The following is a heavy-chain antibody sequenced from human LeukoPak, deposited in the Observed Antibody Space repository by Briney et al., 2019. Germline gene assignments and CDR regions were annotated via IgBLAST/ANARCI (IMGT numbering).Heavy chain of an antibody. CDR1: GFTFSSYS. CDR3: ARDWEGIRFDP. V-gene: IGHV3-48*04. D-gene: IGHD1-26*01. CDR2: ISSSSSTI. Sequence: GGSLRLSCAASGFTFSSYSMNWVRQAPGKGLEWVAYISSSSSTIYYADSVKGRLTISRDNAKKSLYLQMNSLRAEDTAVYYCARDWEGIRFDPWGQGTLVTVSS. J-gene: IGHJ5*02.